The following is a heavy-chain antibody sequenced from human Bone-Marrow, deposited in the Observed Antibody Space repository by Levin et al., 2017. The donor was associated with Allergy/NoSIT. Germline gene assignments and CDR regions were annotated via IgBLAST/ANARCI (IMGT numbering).Heavy chain of an antibody. CDR1: GYTFTSYD. J-gene: IGHJ2*01. CDR2: MNPNSGNT. D-gene: IGHD3-22*01. Sequence: ASVKVSCKASGYTFTSYDINWVRQATGQGLEWMGWMNPNSGNTGYAQKFQGRVTMTRNTSISTAYMELSSLRSEDTAVYYCARGDITDYYDSSGYPPPRYFDLWGRGTLVTVSS. CDR3: ARGDITDYYDSSGYPPPRYFDL. V-gene: IGHV1-8*01.